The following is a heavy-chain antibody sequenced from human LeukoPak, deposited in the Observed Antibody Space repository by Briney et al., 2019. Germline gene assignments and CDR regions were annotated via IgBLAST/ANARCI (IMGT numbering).Heavy chain of an antibody. Sequence: SETLSLTCAVYGGSFSGYYWSWIRQPPGKGLEWIGEIYHSGSTNYNPSLKSRVTISVDKSKNQFSLKLSSVTAADTAVYYCARGSGSSWYGGWFDPWGQGTLVTVSS. V-gene: IGHV4-34*01. CDR3: ARGSGSSWYGGWFDP. CDR1: GGSFSGYY. CDR2: IYHSGST. J-gene: IGHJ5*02. D-gene: IGHD6-13*01.